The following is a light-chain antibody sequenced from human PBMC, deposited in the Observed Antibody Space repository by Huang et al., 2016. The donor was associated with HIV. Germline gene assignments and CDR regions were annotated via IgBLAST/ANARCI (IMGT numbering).Light chain of an antibody. CDR1: PGISSY. V-gene: IGKV1-8*01. CDR3: QQYYTYPHS. CDR2: SAS. J-gene: IGKJ2*03. Sequence: AIRLTQSPSSLSASTGDRVTITCRASPGISSYLAWYQQKPGKAPKLLIASASTLQSGVASRFSGSGFGTDFTLTISSLQSEDLGTYHCQQYYTYPHSFGQGTKLEIK.